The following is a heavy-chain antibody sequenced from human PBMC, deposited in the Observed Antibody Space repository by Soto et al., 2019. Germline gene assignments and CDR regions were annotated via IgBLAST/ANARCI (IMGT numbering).Heavy chain of an antibody. Sequence: EVQLLESGGGLVQPGGSLRLSCAASGFTFSSYAMSWVRQAPGKGLEWVSAFSGSGSGTYYAESVKGRFTISRDNYKNTLYLQMNSLRAEDTAVYYCARDCSSTRCYSWGQGTLVTVSS. V-gene: IGHV3-23*01. D-gene: IGHD2-2*02. CDR1: GFTFSSYA. J-gene: IGHJ4*02. CDR2: FSGSGSGT. CDR3: ARDCSSTRCYS.